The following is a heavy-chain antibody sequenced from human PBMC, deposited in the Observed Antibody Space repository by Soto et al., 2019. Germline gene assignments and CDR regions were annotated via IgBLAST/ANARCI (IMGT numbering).Heavy chain of an antibody. J-gene: IGHJ4*01. CDR3: VRDRDLYRDMFHADL. D-gene: IGHD3-10*02. CDR1: GFDFSVTC. V-gene: IGHV3-11*06. Sequence: VGSLRLSCAASGFDFSVTCRSWIRQAPGKGLEWVSHMCNSPEDIKYADSVRGRFTISTDNAGNSVFLQMRSLRDEDTAVYFCVRDRDLYRDMFHADLWSQGTLVTVSS. CDR2: MCNSPEDI.